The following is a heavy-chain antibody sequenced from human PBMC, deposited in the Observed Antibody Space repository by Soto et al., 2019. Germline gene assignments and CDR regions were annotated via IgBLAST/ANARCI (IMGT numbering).Heavy chain of an antibody. CDR3: ARDQYYDMGGGYYYYYGMDV. V-gene: IGHV4-59*12. J-gene: IGHJ6*02. CDR1: GGSISSYY. Sequence: SETLSLTCTVSGGSISSYYWSWIRQPPGKGLEWIGYIYYSGSTYYNPSLKSRVTISVDTSKNQFSLKLSSVTAADTAVYYCARDQYYDMGGGYYYYYGMDVWGQGTTVTVSS. CDR2: IYYSGST. D-gene: IGHD3-9*01.